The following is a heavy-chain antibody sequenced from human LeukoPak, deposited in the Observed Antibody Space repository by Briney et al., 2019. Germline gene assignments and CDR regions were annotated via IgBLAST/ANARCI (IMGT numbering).Heavy chain of an antibody. CDR3: ARGGDSAWFDP. D-gene: IGHD2-21*02. J-gene: IGHJ5*02. CDR1: GDSISSYY. V-gene: IGHV4-59*01. CDR2: IYYSGST. Sequence: SETLSLTCTVSGDSISSYYWSWIRQPPGKGLEWIGYIYYSGSTNYNPSLKSRVTISVDTSKNQFSLKLSSVTAADTAVYYCARGGDSAWFDPWGQGTLVTVSS.